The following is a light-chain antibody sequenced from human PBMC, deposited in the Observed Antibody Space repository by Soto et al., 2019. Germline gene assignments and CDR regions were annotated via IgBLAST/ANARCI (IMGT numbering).Light chain of an antibody. Sequence: EIVMTQSPATLSVSPGERATLSCRASQSVSSNLAWYQQKPGQAPSLLIYDISARATGIPTRFSGSGSGTEFTLTISSLQSEDFAVYYCQQYNDWPLTFGGGTQVEIK. CDR2: DIS. CDR3: QQYNDWPLT. J-gene: IGKJ4*01. CDR1: QSVSSN. V-gene: IGKV3D-15*01.